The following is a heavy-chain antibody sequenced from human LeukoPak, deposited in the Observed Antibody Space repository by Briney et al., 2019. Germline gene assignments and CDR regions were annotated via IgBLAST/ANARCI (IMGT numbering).Heavy chain of an antibody. D-gene: IGHD3-10*01. Sequence: SETLSLTCTVSGGSISSYYWSWIRQPPGKGLEWIGYIYYSGSTNYNPSLKSRVTISVDTSKNRFSLKLSSVTAADTAVYYCARGDGSGSIPLDYWGQGTLVTVSS. J-gene: IGHJ4*02. CDR3: ARGDGSGSIPLDY. CDR1: GGSISSYY. V-gene: IGHV4-59*01. CDR2: IYYSGST.